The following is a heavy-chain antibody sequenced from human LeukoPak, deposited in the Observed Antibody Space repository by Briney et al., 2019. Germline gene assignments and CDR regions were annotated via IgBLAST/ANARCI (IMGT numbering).Heavy chain of an antibody. CDR1: GFTFSSYS. Sequence: GGSLRLSCAASGFTFSSYSMNWVRQAPGKGLAWVSYISSSGSTIYYADSVKGRFTISRDNAKNSLYLQMNSLRAEDTAVYYCARNRESYWVPELDYWGQGTLVTVSS. CDR2: ISSSGSTI. V-gene: IGHV3-48*04. CDR3: ARNRESYWVPELDY. D-gene: IGHD3-16*01. J-gene: IGHJ4*02.